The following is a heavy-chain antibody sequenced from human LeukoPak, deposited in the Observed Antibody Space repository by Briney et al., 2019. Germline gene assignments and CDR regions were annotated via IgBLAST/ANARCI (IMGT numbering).Heavy chain of an antibody. CDR2: IRYDGSNK. CDR1: GFTFSSYS. D-gene: IGHD2/OR15-2a*01. Sequence: PGGSQRLSCAASGFTFSSYSMNWVRQAPGKGLEWVAFIRYDGSNKYYADSAKGRFTISRDNSKNTLYLQMNSLRAEDTAVYYCASITDYWGQGTLVTVSS. CDR3: ASITDY. V-gene: IGHV3-30*02. J-gene: IGHJ4*02.